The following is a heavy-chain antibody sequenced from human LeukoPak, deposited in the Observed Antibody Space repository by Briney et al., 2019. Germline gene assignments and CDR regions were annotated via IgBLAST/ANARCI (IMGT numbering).Heavy chain of an antibody. D-gene: IGHD3-9*01. CDR2: ISSSSSTI. V-gene: IGHV3-48*02. CDR1: GFTFSSYS. J-gene: IGHJ4*02. Sequence: PGESLRLSCAASGFTFSSYSMNWVRQAPGKGLEWVSYISSSSSTIYYADSVKGRFTISRDNAKNSLYLQMNSLRDEDTAVYYCARDGYDLFVANYFDYWGQGTLVTVSS. CDR3: ARDGYDLFVANYFDY.